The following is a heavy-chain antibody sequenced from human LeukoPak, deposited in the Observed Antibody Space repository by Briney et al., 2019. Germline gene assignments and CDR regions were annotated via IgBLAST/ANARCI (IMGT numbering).Heavy chain of an antibody. J-gene: IGHJ5*02. CDR3: ARDPYYDFWSGYPGFDP. V-gene: IGHV3-48*01. CDR1: EFTFSSYS. D-gene: IGHD3-3*01. Sequence: PGGSLRLSCAASEFTFSSYSMNWVRQAPGKGLEWVSYITNSGNSKSYADSVKGRFTISRDNTKNSLYLQMNGLRAEDTAVYYCARDPYYDFWSGYPGFDPWGQGTLVTVSS. CDR2: ITNSGNSK.